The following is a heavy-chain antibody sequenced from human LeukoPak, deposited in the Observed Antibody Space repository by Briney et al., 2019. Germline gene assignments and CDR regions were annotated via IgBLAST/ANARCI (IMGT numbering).Heavy chain of an antibody. Sequence: ASVKVSCKASGYTFTSYYMHWVRQAPGQGLEWMGIINPSGGSTSYAQKFQGGVTMTRDTSTSTVYMELSSLRSEDTAVYYCARDRLNRIAVAGTMGYYYYYGMDVWGQGTTVTVSS. CDR3: ARDRLNRIAVAGTMGYYYYYGMDV. D-gene: IGHD6-19*01. V-gene: IGHV1-46*01. CDR2: INPSGGST. J-gene: IGHJ6*02. CDR1: GYTFTSYY.